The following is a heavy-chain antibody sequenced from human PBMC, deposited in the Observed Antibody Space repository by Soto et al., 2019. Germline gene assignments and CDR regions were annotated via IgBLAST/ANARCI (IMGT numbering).Heavy chain of an antibody. CDR2: IYYSGST. Sequence: QVQLQESGPGLVKPSQTLSLTCTVSGGSISSGGYYWSWIRQHPGKGLEWIGYIYYSGSTYYNPALKRRVTKSVDTSKNQFSLKLSAVTAADTAVYYCARDLDGSTAHLGYGYFDLWGRGTLVTVSS. V-gene: IGHV4-31*03. CDR3: ARDLDGSTAHLGYGYFDL. CDR1: GGSISSGGYY. J-gene: IGHJ2*01. D-gene: IGHD4-17*01.